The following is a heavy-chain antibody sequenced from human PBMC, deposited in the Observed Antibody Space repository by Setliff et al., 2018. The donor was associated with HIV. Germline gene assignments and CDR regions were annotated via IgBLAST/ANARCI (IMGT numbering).Heavy chain of an antibody. V-gene: IGHV4-59*08. J-gene: IGHJ4*02. CDR1: GGSISSYY. Sequence: ETLSLTCTVSGGSISSYYWSWIRQPPGKGLEWIGYIYYSGTTNYNPSLKSRVTISVDTSKNQLSLKLSSVTAADTAVYYCARGQQLPHWGQGTLVTVSS. CDR3: ARGQQLPH. D-gene: IGHD6-13*01. CDR2: IYYSGTT.